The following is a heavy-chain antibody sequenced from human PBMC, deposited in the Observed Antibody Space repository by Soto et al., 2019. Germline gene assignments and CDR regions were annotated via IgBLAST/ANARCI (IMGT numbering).Heavy chain of an antibody. J-gene: IGHJ4*02. D-gene: IGHD5-18*01. Sequence: SETLSLTCTVSGGSISSSSYYWGCIRQPPGKGLEWIASIDYTGNTFYNPSLTSRVTISVDTYKNQFSLKVTSVTAADTAVYYCARINKGYGTDSWGQGTLVTVSS. CDR1: GGSISSSSYY. V-gene: IGHV4-39*01. CDR2: IDYTGNT. CDR3: ARINKGYGTDS.